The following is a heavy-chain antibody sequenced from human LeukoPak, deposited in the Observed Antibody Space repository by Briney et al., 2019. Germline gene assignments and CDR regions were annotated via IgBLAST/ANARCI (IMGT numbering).Heavy chain of an antibody. V-gene: IGHV3-48*03. CDR3: VGNYCGGDCYLDYFDY. J-gene: IGHJ4*02. Sequence: GGSLRLSCAASGFTFSSYEMNWVRQAPGKGLEWVSYISSSGSTIYYADSVKGRFTISRDNAKNSLYLQMNSLRAEDTAVYYCVGNYCGGDCYLDYFDYWGQGTLVTVSS. CDR2: ISSSGSTI. D-gene: IGHD2-21*02. CDR1: GFTFSSYE.